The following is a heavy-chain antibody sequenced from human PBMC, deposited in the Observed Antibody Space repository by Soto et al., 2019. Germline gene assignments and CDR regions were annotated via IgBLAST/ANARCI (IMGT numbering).Heavy chain of an antibody. CDR3: ARGDYYYGMDV. Sequence: SETLSLTCTVSGGSISSSSYYWGWIRQPPGKGLEWIGSIYYSGSTYYNPSLKSRVTISVDTSKNQFSLKLSSVTAADTAVYYCARGDYYYGMDVWGQGTTVTVS. CDR1: GGSISSSSYY. CDR2: IYYSGST. J-gene: IGHJ6*02. V-gene: IGHV4-39*01.